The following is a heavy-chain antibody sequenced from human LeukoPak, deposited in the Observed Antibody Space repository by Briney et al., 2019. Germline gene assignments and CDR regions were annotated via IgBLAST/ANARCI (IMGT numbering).Heavy chain of an antibody. J-gene: IGHJ4*02. V-gene: IGHV4-39*01. CDR3: ARLSSGWYYFDY. CDR1: GGSISSSSYY. Sequence: PSETLSLTCTVSGGSISSSSYYWSWIRQPPGKGLELIGSIYYSGSTYYNPSLKSRVTISVDTSKNQFSLKLSSVTAADTAVYYCARLSSGWYYFDYWGQGTLVTVSS. CDR2: IYYSGST. D-gene: IGHD6-19*01.